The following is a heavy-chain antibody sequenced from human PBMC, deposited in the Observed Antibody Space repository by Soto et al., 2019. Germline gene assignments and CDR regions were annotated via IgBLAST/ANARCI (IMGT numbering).Heavy chain of an antibody. Sequence: SETQFLTCAVSGYSINSGYYWSWIRQPPGKGLEWIGYIYYTGSTYYSPSLKSRLTISVDTSKSQFSLRLSSVTAADTAVYYCASEAYYDVTGYQPLGYWGQGALVTVSS. V-gene: IGHV4-30-4*01. D-gene: IGHD3-22*01. CDR2: IYYTGST. J-gene: IGHJ4*02. CDR1: GYSINSGYY. CDR3: ASEAYYDVTGYQPLGY.